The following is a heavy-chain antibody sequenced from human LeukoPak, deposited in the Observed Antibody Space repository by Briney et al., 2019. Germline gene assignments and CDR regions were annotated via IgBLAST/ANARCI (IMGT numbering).Heavy chain of an antibody. J-gene: IGHJ4*02. Sequence: GASVKVSCKASGYTFTSYGISWVRQAPGQGLEWMGWISAYNGNTNYAQKLQGRVTMTTDTSTSTAYMELRSLRSDDTAVYYCARAPNLGIAAAENYFDYWGQGTLVTVSS. CDR3: ARAPNLGIAAAENYFDY. CDR2: ISAYNGNT. V-gene: IGHV1-18*01. D-gene: IGHD6-13*01. CDR1: GYTFTSYG.